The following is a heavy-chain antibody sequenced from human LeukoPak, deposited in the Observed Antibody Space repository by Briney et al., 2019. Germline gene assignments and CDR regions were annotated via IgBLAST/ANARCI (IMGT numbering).Heavy chain of an antibody. D-gene: IGHD1-14*01. Sequence: GESLQISCNGSGYSFTSYWICWGRQMPRKDLEWMGIIYPGDSGTRYSPSFQGQVTISADKSINTAYLQRSSLKASDSAMYYCARHITSQGWFVPWGQGTLVSVSS. J-gene: IGHJ5*02. CDR3: ARHITSQGWFVP. CDR1: GYSFTSYW. CDR2: IYPGDSGT. V-gene: IGHV5-51*01.